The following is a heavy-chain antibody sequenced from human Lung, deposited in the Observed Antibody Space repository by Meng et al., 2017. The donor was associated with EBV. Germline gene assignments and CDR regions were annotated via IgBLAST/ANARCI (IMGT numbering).Heavy chain of an antibody. Sequence: ELQLVDAGGGVVTPGESLRLSCAASGFIFSNYNMNWVRQAPGKGLEWVSSISSGNSYIYYADSVKGRFTISRDNAKNSLSLQMNSLRAEDTAVYYCARLSGTGWFDPWGQGTLVTVSS. CDR3: ARLSGTGWFDP. V-gene: IGHV3-21*02. CDR1: GFIFSNYN. J-gene: IGHJ5*02. D-gene: IGHD1-7*01. CDR2: ISSGNSYI.